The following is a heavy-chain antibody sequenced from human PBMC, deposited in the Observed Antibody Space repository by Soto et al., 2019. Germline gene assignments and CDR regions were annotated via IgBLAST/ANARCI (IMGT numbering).Heavy chain of an antibody. J-gene: IGHJ4*02. CDR2: IYYSGST. CDR3: ARGVRYSSGWYAY. Sequence: SETLSLTCTVSGGSISSYYWSWIRQPPGKGLEWIGYIYYSGSTNYNPSLKSRATISVDTSKNQFSLKLSSVTAADTAVYYCARGVRYSSGWYAYWGQGTLVTVSS. D-gene: IGHD6-19*01. CDR1: GGSISSYY. V-gene: IGHV4-59*01.